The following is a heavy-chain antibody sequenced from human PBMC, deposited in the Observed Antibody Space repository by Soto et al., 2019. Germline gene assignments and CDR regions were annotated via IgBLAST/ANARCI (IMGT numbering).Heavy chain of an antibody. CDR2: IIPIFGTA. J-gene: IGHJ6*02. Sequence: QVQLVQSGAEVKKPGSSVKVSCKASGGTFSSYAISWVRQAPGQGLEWMGGIIPIFGTANYAQKFQGRVTITADESTRTAYLELSSLRSEDTAVYYCARAVVSRSGGYYGMDVWGQGTTVTVSS. CDR1: GGTFSSYA. V-gene: IGHV1-69*01. D-gene: IGHD3-10*01. CDR3: ARAVVSRSGGYYGMDV.